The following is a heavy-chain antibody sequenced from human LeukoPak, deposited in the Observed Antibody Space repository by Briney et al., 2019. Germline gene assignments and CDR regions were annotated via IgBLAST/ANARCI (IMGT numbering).Heavy chain of an antibody. CDR2: MNPNNGNT. CDR1: GFTFTSYD. Sequence: GASVKVSCKASGFTFTSYDINWVRQASGQGLEWMGWMNPNNGNTGYAQKFQGRVTMTRDTSTSTAYMELRGLRSEDTAVYYCVRDREGVAISVNYWFDPWGQGTLVTVSS. CDR3: VRDREGVAISVNYWFDP. D-gene: IGHD3-10*01. V-gene: IGHV1-8*01. J-gene: IGHJ5*02.